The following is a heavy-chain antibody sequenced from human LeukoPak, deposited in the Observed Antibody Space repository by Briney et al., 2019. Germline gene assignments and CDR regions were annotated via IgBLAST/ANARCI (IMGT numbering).Heavy chain of an antibody. V-gene: IGHV4-31*03. Sequence: SQTLPLTCTVSGGSISSGGYYWSWIRQHPGKGLEWMGYIYNSGSTYHNPSLKSRVTISVDTSKNQFSLKLSSVTAADTAVYYCARVSEQQLGLFEYWGQGTLVTVSS. CDR1: GGSISSGGYY. J-gene: IGHJ4*02. D-gene: IGHD6-13*01. CDR3: ARVSEQQLGLFEY. CDR2: IYNSGST.